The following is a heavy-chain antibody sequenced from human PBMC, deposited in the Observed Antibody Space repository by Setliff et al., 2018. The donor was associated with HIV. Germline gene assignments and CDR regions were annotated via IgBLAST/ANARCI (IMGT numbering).Heavy chain of an antibody. CDR2: IYTSGNT. J-gene: IGHJ5*02. CDR1: GDSISSYS. Sequence: TLSLTCTVSGDSISSYSWNWIRQPPGEGLEWIGYIYTSGNTNYNPSLQSRVTMSVDTSKNQFSLNLNSVTAADTAVYYCARRAAQDGTVTSSNWFDPWGQGTLVTVSS. D-gene: IGHD1-7*01. V-gene: IGHV4-4*09. CDR3: ARRAAQDGTVTSSNWFDP.